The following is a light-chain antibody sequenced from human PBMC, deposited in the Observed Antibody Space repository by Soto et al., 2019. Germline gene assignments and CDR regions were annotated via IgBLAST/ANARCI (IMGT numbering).Light chain of an antibody. CDR1: SGHSNYA. CDR2: LNSDGSH. V-gene: IGLV4-69*01. CDR3: QTWGSGIVV. J-gene: IGLJ2*01. Sequence: QLVLTQSPSASASLGASVKLTCTLSSGHSNYALAWHQQQSEKGPRYLMKLNSDGSHSKGDGIPDRFSGSSSGDERYLTISSLQSEDEADYYCQTWGSGIVVFGGGTKLTVL.